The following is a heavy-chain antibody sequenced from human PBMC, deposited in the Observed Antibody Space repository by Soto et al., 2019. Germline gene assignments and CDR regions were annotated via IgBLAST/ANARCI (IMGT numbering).Heavy chain of an antibody. CDR2: IYSGGST. CDR3: ARGTYFGVAQCDY. Sequence: EVQLVESGGGLVQPGGSLRLSCAASGFTVSSNYMSWVRQAPGKGLEWVSVIYSGGSTYYADSVKGRFTISRHNSKNTLYLQMNSLRAEDTAVDYCARGTYFGVAQCDYWGQGTLVTVSS. D-gene: IGHD3-3*01. V-gene: IGHV3-53*04. CDR1: GFTVSSNY. J-gene: IGHJ4*02.